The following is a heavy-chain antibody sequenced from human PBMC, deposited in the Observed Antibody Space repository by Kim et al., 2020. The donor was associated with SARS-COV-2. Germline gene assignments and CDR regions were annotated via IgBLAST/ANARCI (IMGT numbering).Heavy chain of an antibody. CDR3: TTLIAAAGRQH. J-gene: IGHJ1*01. V-gene: IGHV3-15*01. D-gene: IGHD6-13*01. Sequence: DTAAPVKGRFTISRDDSKNTLYLQMNSLKTEDTAVYYCTTLIAAAGRQHWGQGTLVTVSS.